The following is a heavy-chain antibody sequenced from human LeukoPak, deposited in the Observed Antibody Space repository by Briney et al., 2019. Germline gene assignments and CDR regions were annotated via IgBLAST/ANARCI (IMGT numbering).Heavy chain of an antibody. Sequence: GGSLRLSCVASGFTFSGSFMHWVRQASGKGLEWVGRIRSKADSYATAYAESVKGRFTISRDDSKNTAYLQMNSLRTEDTAVYYCTRLWGDCGGDCYSHDFWGQGALVTVSS. V-gene: IGHV3-73*01. D-gene: IGHD2-21*02. CDR3: TRLWGDCGGDCYSHDF. CDR2: IRSKADSYAT. J-gene: IGHJ4*02. CDR1: GFTFSGSF.